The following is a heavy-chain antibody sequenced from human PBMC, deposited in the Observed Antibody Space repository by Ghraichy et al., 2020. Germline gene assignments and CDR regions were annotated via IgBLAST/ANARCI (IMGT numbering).Heavy chain of an antibody. Sequence: GGSLRLSCTVSGFTLSSYALSWVRQAPGKGLEWVSSISGSGVNTYYADSVKGRFTISGDNSKNTLYLQMSSLTAEDSAVYYCAKDRNGRGAAPGAFDYWGQGTLVTVSS. D-gene: IGHD6-13*01. V-gene: IGHV3-23*01. J-gene: IGHJ4*02. CDR2: ISGSGVNT. CDR3: AKDRNGRGAAPGAFDY. CDR1: GFTLSSYA.